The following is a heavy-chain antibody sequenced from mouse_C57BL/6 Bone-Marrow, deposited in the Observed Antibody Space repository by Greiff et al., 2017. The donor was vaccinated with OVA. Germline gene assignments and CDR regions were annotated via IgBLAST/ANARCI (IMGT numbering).Heavy chain of an antibody. CDR2: ISSGGSYT. CDR3: ARSYDYDWFAY. CDR1: GFTFSSYG. V-gene: IGHV5-6*02. J-gene: IGHJ3*01. D-gene: IGHD2-4*01. Sequence: EVMLVESGGDLVKPGGSLKLSCAASGFTFSSYGMSWVRQTPDKRLEWVATISSGGSYTYYPDSVKGRFTISRDNAKNTLYLQMSSLKSEDTAMYYCARSYDYDWFAYWGQGTLVTVSA.